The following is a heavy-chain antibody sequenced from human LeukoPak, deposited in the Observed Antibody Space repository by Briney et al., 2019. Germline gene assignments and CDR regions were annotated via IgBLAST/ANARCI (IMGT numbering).Heavy chain of an antibody. CDR1: GLTFSSYA. J-gene: IGHJ4*02. CDR3: VRGYYGSSFGY. V-gene: IGHV3-30-3*01. Sequence: GGSLRLSCAASGLTFSSYAMHWVRQAPGKGLEWVAVISYDGSNKYYADSVKGRFTISRDNSKNTLYLQMNSLRAEDTAVYYCVRGYYGSSFGYWGQGTLVTVSS. CDR2: ISYDGSNK. D-gene: IGHD3-10*01.